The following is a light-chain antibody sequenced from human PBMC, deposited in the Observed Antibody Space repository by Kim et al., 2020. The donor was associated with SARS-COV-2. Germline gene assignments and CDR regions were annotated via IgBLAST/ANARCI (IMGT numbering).Light chain of an antibody. CDR3: QVWDSSSQWV. Sequence: VAPGKTARISCGGDNIGGYIVHWYQQRPGQAPVLVIYHNSDRPSGIPERFSGSNSGNTATLTISAVEVGDEADYYCQVWDSSSQWVFGGGTQLTVL. V-gene: IGLV3-21*04. J-gene: IGLJ3*02. CDR2: HNS. CDR1: NIGGYI.